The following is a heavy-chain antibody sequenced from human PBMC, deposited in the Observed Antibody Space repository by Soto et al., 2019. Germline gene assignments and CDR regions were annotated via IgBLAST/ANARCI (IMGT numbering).Heavy chain of an antibody. CDR3: ARHSNRNYGLYYFDY. J-gene: IGHJ4*02. Sequence: PSXTLSLTGTVSGGSVGSDYCSWILQSPGKGLEWIGYSYYSGSTKYKPSLKSRVTMSVDTSKNQFSLKVSSATAEDTAVYYCARHSNRNYGLYYFDYWGLGALVTVSS. V-gene: IGHV4-59*08. D-gene: IGHD4-4*01. CDR2: SYYSGST. CDR1: GGSVGSDY.